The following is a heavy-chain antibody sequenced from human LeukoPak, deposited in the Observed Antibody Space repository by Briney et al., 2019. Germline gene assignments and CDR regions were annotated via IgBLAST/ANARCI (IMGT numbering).Heavy chain of an antibody. D-gene: IGHD1-1*01. J-gene: IGHJ3*02. V-gene: IGHV3-23*01. CDR1: GFTFSSYA. CDR3: ASPGTTGTYDPFDI. Sequence: RGSLRPSCAASGFTFSSYAMSWVRQAPGKGLEWVSVISGSGGSTYYADSVKGRFTISRDNSKNTLYLQMNSLRVEDTAVYYCASPGTTGTYDPFDIWGQGTMVTVSS. CDR2: ISGSGGST.